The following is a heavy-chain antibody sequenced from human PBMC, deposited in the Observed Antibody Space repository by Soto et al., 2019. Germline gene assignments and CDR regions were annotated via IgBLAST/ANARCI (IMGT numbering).Heavy chain of an antibody. Sequence: QVQLVQSGAEEKKPGASVKVSCKASGYTFTSYAMHWVRQAPGQRLEWMGWINAGNGNTKYSQKFQGRVTITSDTSASTAYMERSRLRSEDTAVYYCARSIVVVTALDYWGQGTLVTVSS. V-gene: IGHV1-3*05. CDR1: GYTFTSYA. D-gene: IGHD2-21*02. J-gene: IGHJ4*02. CDR3: ARSIVVVTALDY. CDR2: INAGNGNT.